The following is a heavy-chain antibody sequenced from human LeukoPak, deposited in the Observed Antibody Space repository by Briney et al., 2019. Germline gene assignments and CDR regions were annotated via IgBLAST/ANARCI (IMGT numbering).Heavy chain of an antibody. CDR1: GLTFSSYS. CDR3: PKDARRSNGWWFFDH. J-gene: IGHJ4*02. D-gene: IGHD6-19*01. CDR2: ISSSSSTI. V-gene: IGHV3-48*01. Sequence: GGSLRLSCAASGLTFSSYSMNWVRQAPGKGLEWVSYISSSSSTIYYADSVKGRFTLSRDNSKNTPYLQMNSLRAEDTGVYYCPKDARRSNGWWFFDHWGQGTLVTVSS.